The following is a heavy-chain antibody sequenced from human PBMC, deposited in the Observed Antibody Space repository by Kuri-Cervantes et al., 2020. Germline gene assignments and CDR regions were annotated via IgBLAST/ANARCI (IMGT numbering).Heavy chain of an antibody. D-gene: IGHD4-23*01. CDR3: AKNLYGGYYYYGMDV. Sequence: GESLKISCAASGFTVNSYFLTWVRQPPGKGLEWVSVTYSGGTSYFGDSVKGRFTISRDYSKNTLYLEMNSLRAEDTAVYYYAKNLYGGYYYYGMDVWGQGTTVTVSS. CDR2: TYSGGTS. V-gene: IGHV3-66*01. J-gene: IGHJ6*02. CDR1: GFTVNSYF.